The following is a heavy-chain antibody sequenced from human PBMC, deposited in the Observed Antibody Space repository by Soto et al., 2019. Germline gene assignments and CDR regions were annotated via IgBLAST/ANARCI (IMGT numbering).Heavy chain of an antibody. D-gene: IGHD3-10*01. CDR2: IYSGDSDS. CDR3: ARPRSGSYRLDYYGMDV. J-gene: IGHJ6*02. V-gene: IGHV5-51*01. Sequence: GESLKISCNGSGYNFASYWIAWVRQMPGKGLEWMGIIYSGDSDSRYSTSFQGQVTISADKSISTAYLQWNSLKASDTAIYYCARPRSGSYRLDYYGMDVWGQGTTVTVSS. CDR1: GYNFASYW.